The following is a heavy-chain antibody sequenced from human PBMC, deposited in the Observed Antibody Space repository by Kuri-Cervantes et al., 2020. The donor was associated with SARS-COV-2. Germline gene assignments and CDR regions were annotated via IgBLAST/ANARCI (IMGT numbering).Heavy chain of an antibody. CDR1: GGSIYSYY. J-gene: IGHJ6*02. V-gene: IGHV4-59*01. D-gene: IGHD3-3*01. Sequence: SETLSLTCTVSGGSIYSYYWSWIRQSPGKGLEWIGFVYSSGTTNYNPSLKSRVTISVDTSKNQFSLKLSSVTAADTAAYYCARDQATYDFWSGYNYYYGMDVWGQGTTVTVSS. CDR3: ARDQATYDFWSGYNYYYGMDV. CDR2: VYSSGTT.